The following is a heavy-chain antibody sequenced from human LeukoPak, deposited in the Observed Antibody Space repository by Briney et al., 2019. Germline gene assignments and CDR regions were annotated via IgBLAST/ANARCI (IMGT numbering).Heavy chain of an antibody. CDR3: ARFGTSSSRFFDQ. J-gene: IGHJ4*02. CDR1: GGSISSLY. Sequence: SETLSLTCSVSGGSISSLYWSWIRQPPGKGLEWIGYIYYTGSTNYNPSLKSRVTMFVDMSKNQFSLNLNSVTAADTAVYYCARFGTSSSRFFDQWGQGTLVTVSS. CDR2: IYYTGST. D-gene: IGHD6-6*01. V-gene: IGHV4-59*01.